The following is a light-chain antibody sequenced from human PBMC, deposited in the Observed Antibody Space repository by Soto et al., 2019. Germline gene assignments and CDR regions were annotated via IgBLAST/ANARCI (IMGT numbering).Light chain of an antibody. CDR1: QSVSSN. V-gene: IGKV3-15*01. CDR2: GAS. CDR3: QQYNNWTL. J-gene: IGKJ4*01. Sequence: EIVMTQSPATLSVSPGERATLSCRASQSVSSNLSWYQQKPGQAPMLLIYGASTRATGIPARFSGSGSGTEFTLTISSLQSEEFAVYYCQQYNNWTLFGGGTKVEIK.